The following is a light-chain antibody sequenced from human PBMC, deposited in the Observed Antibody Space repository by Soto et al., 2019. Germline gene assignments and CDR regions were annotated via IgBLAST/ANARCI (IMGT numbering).Light chain of an antibody. Sequence: DIVMTQSPDSLAVSPGERATINCKSSQSVLYSSNNKNHLAWYQQKAGQPPKLLIYWASTRESGVPDRFSGSGSGTDFTLTISSLQAEDVALYYCQQYLTAPQTFGQGTNLEIK. CDR1: QSVLYSSNNKNH. CDR2: WAS. J-gene: IGKJ2*01. V-gene: IGKV4-1*01. CDR3: QQYLTAPQT.